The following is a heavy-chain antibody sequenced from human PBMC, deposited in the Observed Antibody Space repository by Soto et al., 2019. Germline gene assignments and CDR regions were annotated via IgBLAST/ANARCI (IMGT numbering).Heavy chain of an antibody. CDR3: AKTEMATGY. V-gene: IGHV3-23*01. D-gene: IGHD5-12*01. CDR1: DFTFSSNA. J-gene: IGHJ4*02. Sequence: GGSLRLSCAASDFTFSSNAMTWVRQAPGKGLEWVSTISGSGGSTYYADSVKGRFTISRDNSKNTLYLQMNSLRAEDTAVYYCAKTEMATGYWGQGTLVTVSS. CDR2: ISGSGGST.